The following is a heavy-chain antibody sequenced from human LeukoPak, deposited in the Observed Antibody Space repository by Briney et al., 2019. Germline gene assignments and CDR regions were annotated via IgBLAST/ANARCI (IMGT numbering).Heavy chain of an antibody. CDR2: IYHSGST. D-gene: IGHD4-17*01. J-gene: IGHJ4*02. CDR1: GGSISSGGYY. CDR3: ARDKTVTTGLDY. Sequence: PSETLSLTCTVSGGSISSGGYYWSWIRQPPGKGLEWIGYIYHSGSTYYNPSLKSRVTISVDRSKNQFPLKLSSVTAADTAVYYCARDKTVTTGLDYWGQGTLVTVSS. V-gene: IGHV4-30-2*01.